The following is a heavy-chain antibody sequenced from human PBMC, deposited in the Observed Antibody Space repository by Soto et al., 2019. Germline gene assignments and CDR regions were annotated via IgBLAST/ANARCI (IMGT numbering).Heavy chain of an antibody. CDR1: GYTFTSYG. D-gene: IGHD1-26*01. CDR2: SSTDNGNT. Sequence: QVQLVQSGAEVKKPGASVKVSCKASGYTFTSYGISWVRQAPGQGLEWMGWSSTDNGNTKYAQKIQGRVTMTTDTSTSRDYMDLRSLRSDDTAVYYCVRDWKEGVGSAFYYWGQGTLVAVSS. CDR3: VRDWKEGVGSAFYY. J-gene: IGHJ4*02. V-gene: IGHV1-18*01.